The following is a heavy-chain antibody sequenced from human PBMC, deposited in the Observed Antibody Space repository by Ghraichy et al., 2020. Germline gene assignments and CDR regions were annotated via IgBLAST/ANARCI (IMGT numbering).Heavy chain of an antibody. CDR2: MNPNSGNT. CDR3: ARGPKGSSWYYYYYGMDV. CDR1: GYTFTSYD. Sequence: ASVKVSCKASGYTFTSYDINWVRQATGQGLEWMGWMNPNSGNTGYAQKFQGRVTMTRNTSISTAYMELSSLRSEDTAVYYCARGPKGSSWYYYYYGMDVWGQGTTVTVSS. V-gene: IGHV1-8*01. D-gene: IGHD6-13*01. J-gene: IGHJ6*02.